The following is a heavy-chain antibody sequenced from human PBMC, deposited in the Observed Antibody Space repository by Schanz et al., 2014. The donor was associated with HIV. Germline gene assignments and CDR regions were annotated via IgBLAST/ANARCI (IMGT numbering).Heavy chain of an antibody. CDR1: GFTFNSYG. CDR3: TRGRFLERGGMDV. J-gene: IGHJ6*02. V-gene: IGHV3-23*01. Sequence: EVQLLESGGGLEQPGGSLRVSCAASGFTFNSYGMHWVRQAPGKGLEWVSTISAGVGTASYADSVKGRFTISRDNSKKMLFLQMNRLRAEDTAVYYCTRGRFLERGGMDVWGQGTAVTVSS. D-gene: IGHD3-3*01. CDR2: ISAGVGTA.